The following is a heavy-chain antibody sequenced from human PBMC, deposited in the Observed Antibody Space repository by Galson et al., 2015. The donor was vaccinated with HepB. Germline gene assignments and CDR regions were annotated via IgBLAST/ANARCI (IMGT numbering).Heavy chain of an antibody. CDR3: ARNPSVYGDYHNWFDP. D-gene: IGHD4-17*01. Sequence: QSGAEVKKPGESLRISCKGSGYSFTSYWINWVRQMPGKGLEWMGTIAPTDSYTKYSPSFQGHVTISVDKSISTAYLQWSSLTAADTAVYYCARNPSVYGDYHNWFDPWGQGTLVTVSS. V-gene: IGHV5-10-1*01. J-gene: IGHJ5*02. CDR2: IAPTDSYT. CDR1: GYSFTSYW.